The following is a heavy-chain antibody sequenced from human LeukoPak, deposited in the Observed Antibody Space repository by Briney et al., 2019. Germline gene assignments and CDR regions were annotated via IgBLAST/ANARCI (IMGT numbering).Heavy chain of an antibody. J-gene: IGHJ6*02. CDR2: ISSSSSYI. CDR3: ARGCSGGSCYYGMDV. V-gene: IGHV3-21*01. D-gene: IGHD2-15*01. Sequence: AGGSLGLSCAASGFTFSSYSMNWVRQAPGKGLEWVSSISSSSSYIYYADSVKGRFTISRDNAKNSLYLQMNSLRAEDTAVYYCARGCSGGSCYYGMDVWGQGTTVTVSS. CDR1: GFTFSSYS.